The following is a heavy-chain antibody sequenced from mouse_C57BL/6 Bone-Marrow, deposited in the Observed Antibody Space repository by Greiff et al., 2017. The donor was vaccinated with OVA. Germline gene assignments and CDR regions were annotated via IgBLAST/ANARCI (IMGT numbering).Heavy chain of an antibody. V-gene: IGHV1-49*01. Sequence: LQPSGAELVRPGSSVQLSCKASSFAFMACAMHWVQQRPGHGLEWIGSFTRYSDATEYSENFKGKATLTANTSSSTAYMELSRLTSEDSAVYYCARSKDSMYDEMDNGGQGTSVTVSA. CDR1: SFAFMACA. CDR3: ARSKDSMYDEMDN. J-gene: IGHJ4*01. CDR2: FTRYSDAT. D-gene: IGHD2-10*02.